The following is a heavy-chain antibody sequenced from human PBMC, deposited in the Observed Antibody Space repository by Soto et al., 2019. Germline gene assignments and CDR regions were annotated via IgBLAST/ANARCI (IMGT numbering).Heavy chain of an antibody. CDR1: GGSFSGYY. V-gene: IGHV4-34*01. J-gene: IGHJ5*02. CDR3: ARGLRYCTNGVCPNWSDP. D-gene: IGHD2-8*01. CDR2: INHSGST. Sequence: SETLSLTCAVYGGSFSGYYWSWIRQPPGKGLEWIGEINHSGSTNYNPSLKSRVTISVDTSKNQFSLKLSSVTAADTAVYYCARGLRYCTNGVCPNWSDPWGQGTLVTVSS.